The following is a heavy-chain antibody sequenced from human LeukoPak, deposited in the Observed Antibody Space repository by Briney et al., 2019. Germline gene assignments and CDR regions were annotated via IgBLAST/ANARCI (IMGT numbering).Heavy chain of an antibody. V-gene: IGHV3-30*19. D-gene: IGHD3-22*01. J-gene: IGHJ4*02. CDR2: INDKGVDK. CDR3: ARRVVAVGFDY. Sequence: PGGSLRLSCGASGFIFSKYGMHWVRQAPGKGLEWVAFINDKGVDKNYADSVKGRFTISRDNSKNTLVLQMNSLRSEDTAVYYCARRVVAVGFDYWGQGTLVTVSS. CDR1: GFIFSKYG.